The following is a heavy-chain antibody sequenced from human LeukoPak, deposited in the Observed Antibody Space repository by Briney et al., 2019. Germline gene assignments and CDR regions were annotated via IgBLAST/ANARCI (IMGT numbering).Heavy chain of an antibody. CDR3: TRTVRQRVSKYYFDY. J-gene: IGHJ4*02. D-gene: IGHD6-13*01. Sequence: GRSLRLSCTASGFTFGDYAMSWVRQAPEKGLEWVGFIRSKAYGGTTEYAASVKGRFTISRDDSKSIAYLQMNSLKTEDTAVYYCTRTVRQRVSKYYFDYWGQGTLVTVSS. CDR2: IRSKAYGGTT. CDR1: GFTFGDYA. V-gene: IGHV3-49*04.